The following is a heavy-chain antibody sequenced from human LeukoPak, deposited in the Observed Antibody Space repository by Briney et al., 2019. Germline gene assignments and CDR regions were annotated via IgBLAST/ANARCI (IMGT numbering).Heavy chain of an antibody. CDR3: ATAPQTYRYLGY. CDR2: ISSYGSTI. D-gene: IGHD3-16*02. Sequence: GGSLRLSCAASGFTFSDYYMSWIRQAPGKGLEWVSYISSYGSTIYYADSVKGRFTISRDNAKNSLYLQMNSLRAEDTAVYYCATAPQTYRYLGYWGQGTLVTVSS. V-gene: IGHV3-11*04. J-gene: IGHJ4*02. CDR1: GFTFSDYY.